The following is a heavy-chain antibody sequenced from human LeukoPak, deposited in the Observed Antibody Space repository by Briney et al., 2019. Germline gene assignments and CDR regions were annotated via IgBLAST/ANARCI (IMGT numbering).Heavy chain of an antibody. V-gene: IGHV4-31*03. D-gene: IGHD1-26*01. J-gene: IGHJ4*02. CDR3: AREWELLLDY. CDR1: GGSISSGGYY. CDR2: IYYSGST. Sequence: SQTPSLTCTVSGGSISSGGYYWSWIRQHPGKGLEWIGYIYYSGSTYYNPSLKSRVTISVDTSKNQFSLKLSSVTAADTAVYYCAREWELLLDYWGQGTLVTVSS.